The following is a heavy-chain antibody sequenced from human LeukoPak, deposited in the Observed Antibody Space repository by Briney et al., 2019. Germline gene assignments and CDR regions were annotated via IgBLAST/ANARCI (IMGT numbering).Heavy chain of an antibody. J-gene: IGHJ5*02. CDR1: GGSISSYY. V-gene: IGHV4-59*01. CDR2: IYYSGST. Sequence: PSETLSLTCTVSGGSISSYYWSWIRQPPGKGLEWIGYIYYSGSTNYNPSLKSRFTISVDTSKNQFSLKLSSVTAADTAVYYCARDTLIAAAGNWFDPWGQGTLVTVSS. CDR3: ARDTLIAAAGNWFDP. D-gene: IGHD6-13*01.